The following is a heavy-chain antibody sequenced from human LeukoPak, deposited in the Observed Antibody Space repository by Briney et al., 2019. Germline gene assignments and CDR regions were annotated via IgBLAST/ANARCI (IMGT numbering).Heavy chain of an antibody. V-gene: IGHV3-11*05. J-gene: IGHJ4*02. CDR2: ISGSRSYT. CDR1: GFTFSDFY. CDR3: ARGVIRDYAVEY. D-gene: IGHD4-17*01. Sequence: PGGSLRLSCAASGFTFSDFYMSWIRQAPGRGLEWVSYISGSRSYTNYADSVKGRFTISRDNAKNSLYLQMGSLRAEDTAVYYCARGVIRDYAVEYWGQGTLVTVSS.